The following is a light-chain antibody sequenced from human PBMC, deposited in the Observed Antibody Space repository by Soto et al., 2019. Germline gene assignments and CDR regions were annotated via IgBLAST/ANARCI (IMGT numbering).Light chain of an antibody. Sequence: EIVLTQSPATLSLSPGERATLSCRASQSVSSYLAWYQQKPGQAPRLLIYGASNRATGIPDRFSGSGSGTDFTLTISRLEPEDFATYYCQQYHIYSGTFGQGTKVDIK. J-gene: IGKJ1*01. V-gene: IGKV3-11*01. CDR3: QQYHIYSGT. CDR2: GAS. CDR1: QSVSSY.